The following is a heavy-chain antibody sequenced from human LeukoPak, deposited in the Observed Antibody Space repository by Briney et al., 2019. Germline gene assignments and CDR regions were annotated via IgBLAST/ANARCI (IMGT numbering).Heavy chain of an antibody. V-gene: IGHV1-8*02. J-gene: IGHJ4*02. Sequence: ASVKVSCKASGYSFTAYYMHWVRQAPGQGLEWMGWMNPNSGNTGYAQKFQGRVTMTRNTSISTAYMELSSLRSEDTAVYYCARDGRRRYYDSSGYASWGQGTLVTVSS. CDR2: MNPNSGNT. CDR1: GYSFTAYY. D-gene: IGHD3-22*01. CDR3: ARDGRRRYYDSSGYAS.